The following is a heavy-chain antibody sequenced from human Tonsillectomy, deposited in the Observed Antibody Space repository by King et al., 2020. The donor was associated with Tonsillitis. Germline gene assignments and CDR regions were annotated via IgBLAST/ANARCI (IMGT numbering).Heavy chain of an antibody. CDR2: IWYDGSNK. CDR3: ARDFEEVNGDYVAPRSIFDY. Sequence: VQLVESGGGVVQPGRSLRLSCAASGFTFSSYGMHWVRQAPGKGLEWVAVIWYDGSNKLYADSVKGRFTISRDNSKNTLYLQMDSLRAEDTAVYYCARDFEEVNGDYVAPRSIFDYWGQGTLVTVSS. D-gene: IGHD4-17*01. CDR1: GFTFSSYG. V-gene: IGHV3-33*01. J-gene: IGHJ4*02.